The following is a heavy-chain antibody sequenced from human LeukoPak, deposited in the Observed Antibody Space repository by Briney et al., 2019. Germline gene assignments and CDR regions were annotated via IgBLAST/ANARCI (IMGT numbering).Heavy chain of an antibody. Sequence: KTSETLSLTCTVSGGSISSYYWSWIRQPAGKGLEWIGRIYTSGSTNYNPSLKSRVTMSVDTSKNQFSLKLSSVTAADTAVYYCARVMWGRDSSSYTGYYYYYYMDVWGKGTTVTVSS. D-gene: IGHD6-13*01. V-gene: IGHV4-4*07. CDR3: ARVMWGRDSSSYTGYYYYYYMDV. CDR1: GGSISSYY. J-gene: IGHJ6*03. CDR2: IYTSGST.